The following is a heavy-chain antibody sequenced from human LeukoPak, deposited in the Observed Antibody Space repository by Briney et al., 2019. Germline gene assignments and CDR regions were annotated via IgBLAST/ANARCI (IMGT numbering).Heavy chain of an antibody. CDR2: ISGSSIYT. Sequence: GGSLRLSWAASGFTFSDYHMTWVRQAPGKGLEWVSYISGSSIYTRYADSVKGRFTISRDNAKNSLYLQMNSLGAEDTALDYCVRDISGYYFDYWGQGTLVTVSS. V-gene: IGHV3-11*05. CDR3: VRDISGYYFDY. D-gene: IGHD3-22*01. J-gene: IGHJ4*02. CDR1: GFTFSDYH.